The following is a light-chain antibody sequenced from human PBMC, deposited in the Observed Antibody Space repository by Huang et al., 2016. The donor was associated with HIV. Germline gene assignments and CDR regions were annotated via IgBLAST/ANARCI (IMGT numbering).Light chain of an antibody. CDR1: QSVSSNY. J-gene: IGKJ4*01. CDR3: QQYGNSPPT. Sequence: EIVLTQSQGTLSLSPGERVTLPCRASQSVSSNYLAWYQQKPGQAPRLVIHGASSRATGITDRFSGSGSGTDFTLTISRLVPNDFALYFCQQYGNSPPTFGGGTKVEIK. V-gene: IGKV3-20*01. CDR2: GAS.